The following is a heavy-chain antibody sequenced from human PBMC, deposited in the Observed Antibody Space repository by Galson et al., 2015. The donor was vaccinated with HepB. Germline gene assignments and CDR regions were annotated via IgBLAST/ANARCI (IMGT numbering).Heavy chain of an antibody. CDR1: IHFSSYA. J-gene: IGHJ4*02. V-gene: IGHV3-23*01. CDR3: AKDLLGSVYSSGDY. D-gene: IGHD5-18*01. Sequence: SLKTLLCSLWIHFSSYAMSWVRQAPGKGLEWVSAISGSGGSTYYADSVKGRFTISRDNSKNTLYLQMNSLRAEDTAVYYCAKDLLGSVYSSGDYWGQGTLVTVSS. CDR2: ISGSGGST.